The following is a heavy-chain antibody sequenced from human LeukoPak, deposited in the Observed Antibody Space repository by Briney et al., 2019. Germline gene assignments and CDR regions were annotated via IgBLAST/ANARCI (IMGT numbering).Heavy chain of an antibody. J-gene: IGHJ4*02. Sequence: GESLKISCKGSGYSFTSYWIGWVRQMPGKGLECMGIIYPGDSDTRYSPSFQAQVTISADNSISTAYLQWSSLKASDTAMYYCARHETGPYFDYWGQGTLVTVSS. CDR1: GYSFTSYW. CDR3: ARHETGPYFDY. D-gene: IGHD1-1*01. CDR2: IYPGDSDT. V-gene: IGHV5-51*01.